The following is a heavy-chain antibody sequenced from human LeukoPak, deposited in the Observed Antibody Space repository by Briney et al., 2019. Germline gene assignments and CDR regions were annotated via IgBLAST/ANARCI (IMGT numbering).Heavy chain of an antibody. CDR1: GFTFSSRG. CDR3: ARDSPVATW. CDR2: ITPSGDGT. D-gene: IGHD1-26*01. V-gene: IGHV3-23*01. Sequence: GGSLRLSCAASGFTFSSRGMSWVRQAPGKGLEWVSSITPSGDGTYYAASVKGRFTISRDNSKNTLYLQMDSLRADGTAKYYCARDSPVATWWGQGTLVTVSS. J-gene: IGHJ4*02.